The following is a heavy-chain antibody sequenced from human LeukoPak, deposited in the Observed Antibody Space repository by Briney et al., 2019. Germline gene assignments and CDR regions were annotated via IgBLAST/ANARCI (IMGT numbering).Heavy chain of an antibody. J-gene: IGHJ4*02. Sequence: GGSLRLSCTASGFTFSSYAMHWVRQAPGKGLEWVAVISYDGTNKYYADSVKGRFTISRDNSKNTLYLQMNSLRTEDTAVYYCARDQLALGGYWGQGTLVTVSS. CDR2: ISYDGTNK. D-gene: IGHD6-6*01. CDR1: GFTFSSYA. CDR3: ARDQLALGGY. V-gene: IGHV3-30*14.